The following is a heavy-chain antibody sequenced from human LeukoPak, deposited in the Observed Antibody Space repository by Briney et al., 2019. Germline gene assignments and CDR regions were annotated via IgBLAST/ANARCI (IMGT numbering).Heavy chain of an antibody. CDR1: GGSISSDY. V-gene: IGHV4-59*01. CDR3: ARMTYGGNSGEDLDF. CDR2: IYYSGRT. D-gene: IGHD4-23*01. J-gene: IGHJ4*02. Sequence: PSETLSLTCTVSGGSISSDYWSWIRQPPGKGLEWIGYIYYSGRTNYNPSLKSRVTISVDTSKNQFSLKLTSVTAADTAVYYCARMTYGGNSGEDLDFWGQGTLVTVSS.